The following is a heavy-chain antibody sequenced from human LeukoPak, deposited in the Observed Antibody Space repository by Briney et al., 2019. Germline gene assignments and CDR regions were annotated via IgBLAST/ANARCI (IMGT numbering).Heavy chain of an antibody. V-gene: IGHV4-59*08. CDR1: GGSISSYY. D-gene: IGHD5-24*01. CDR2: IYYSGST. Sequence: PSKTLSLTCTVSGGSISSYYWSWIRQPPGKGLEWIGYIYYSGSTNYNPSLKSRVTISVDTSKNQFSLKLSSVTAADTAVHYCARHLRTLDERWLQALDAFDIWGQGTMVTVSS. J-gene: IGHJ3*02. CDR3: ARHLRTLDERWLQALDAFDI.